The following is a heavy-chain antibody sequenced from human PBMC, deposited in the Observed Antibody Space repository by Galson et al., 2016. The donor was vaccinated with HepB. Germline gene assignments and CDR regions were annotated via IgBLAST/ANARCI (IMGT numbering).Heavy chain of an antibody. CDR3: ARNMAD. CDR1: GGSPTDYY. V-gene: IGHV4-59*01. Sequence: ETLSLTCSVSGGSPTDYYWSWLRQPPGKGLEWIGYVYSTGNTGARYNPSLKSRASISVDTSKNQFSLKLISLTAADTAVYYCARNMADWGQGSLVTVSS. J-gene: IGHJ4*02. CDR2: VYSTGNT. D-gene: IGHD2/OR15-2a*01.